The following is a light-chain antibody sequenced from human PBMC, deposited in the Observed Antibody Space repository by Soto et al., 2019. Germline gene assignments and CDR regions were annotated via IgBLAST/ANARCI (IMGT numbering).Light chain of an antibody. CDR1: QSVSSN. CDR3: QQYNNWPPYT. Sequence: EIVMTQSPATLSVSPGERATLSCRASQSVSSNLAWYQQKPGQAPRLLIYGASTRATGIPARFSGSGSGTEFTLTISSLQSEDFALYYCQQYNNWPPYTFGQGTKLKMK. V-gene: IGKV3-15*01. J-gene: IGKJ2*01. CDR2: GAS.